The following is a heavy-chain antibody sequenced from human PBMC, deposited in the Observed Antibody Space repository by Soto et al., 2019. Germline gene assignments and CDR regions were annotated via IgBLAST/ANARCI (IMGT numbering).Heavy chain of an antibody. Sequence: PSETLSLTCTVSGGYVSSGSYYWSWIRQPPGKGLEWIGYIYYSGSTNYNPSLKSRVTISVDTSKNQFSLKLSSVTAADTAVYYCASTLXDYGSGSYDGYYFDYWGQGTLVTVSS. V-gene: IGHV4-61*01. D-gene: IGHD3-10*01. J-gene: IGHJ4*02. CDR2: IYYSGST. CDR3: ASTLXDYGSGSYDGYYFDY. CDR1: GGYVSSGSYY.